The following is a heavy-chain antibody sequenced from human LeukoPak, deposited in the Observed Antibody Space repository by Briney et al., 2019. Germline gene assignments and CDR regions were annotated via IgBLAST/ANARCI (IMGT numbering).Heavy chain of an antibody. CDR2: IYPGDSDT. Sequence: GESLKISCKGSGYSFTSYWIGWVRQMPGEGLEWMGIIYPGDSDTRYSPSFQGQVTISADKSISTAYLQWSSLKASDTAMYYCARRVDIVATIYDYWGQGTLVTVSS. J-gene: IGHJ4*02. V-gene: IGHV5-51*01. CDR3: ARRVDIVATIYDY. CDR1: GYSFTSYW. D-gene: IGHD5-12*01.